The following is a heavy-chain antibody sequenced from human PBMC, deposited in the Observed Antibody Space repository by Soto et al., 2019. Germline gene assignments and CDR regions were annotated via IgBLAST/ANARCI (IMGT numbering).Heavy chain of an antibody. Sequence: QVQLVQSGAEVKKPGASVKVSCKASGYTFTSYGITWVRQAPGQGLEWMGWISTNNGNTNYVQKFQGRVTMTTDTSTGTAYMELRSLTSDDTAVYYCARDQVFHDYWGQGTLVTVSS. CDR2: ISTNNGNT. V-gene: IGHV1-18*01. CDR3: ARDQVFHDY. CDR1: GYTFTSYG. D-gene: IGHD1-20*01. J-gene: IGHJ4*02.